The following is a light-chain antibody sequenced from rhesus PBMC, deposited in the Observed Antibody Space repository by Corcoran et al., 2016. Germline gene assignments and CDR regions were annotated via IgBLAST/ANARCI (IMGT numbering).Light chain of an antibody. CDR3: YQHSSGYPT. J-gene: IGKJ1*01. CDR1: QSVSSY. CDR2: GAS. Sequence: QVILTQSPATLSLSPGERATLSCRASQSVSSYLAWYQQKPGKAPRLLINGASRRATGSPDRFSGSGAGTDFTLPISSLGPEVVGVYHCYQHSSGYPTFGQGTKVEIK. V-gene: IGKV3-10*01.